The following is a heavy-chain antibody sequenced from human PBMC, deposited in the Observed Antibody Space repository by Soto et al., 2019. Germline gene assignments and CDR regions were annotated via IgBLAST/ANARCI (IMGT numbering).Heavy chain of an antibody. Sequence: GASVKVSCKASGYTFTSYGISWVRQAPGQGLEWMGWISAYNGNTNYAQKLQGRVTMTTDTSTSTAYMELRSLRSDDTAVYYCAISARPDYYYGMDVWGQGTTVTVSS. CDR3: AISARPDYYYGMDV. D-gene: IGHD6-6*01. CDR1: GYTFTSYG. J-gene: IGHJ6*02. CDR2: ISAYNGNT. V-gene: IGHV1-18*01.